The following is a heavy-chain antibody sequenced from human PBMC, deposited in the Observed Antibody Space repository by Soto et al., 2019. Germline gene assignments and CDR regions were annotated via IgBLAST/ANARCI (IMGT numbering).Heavy chain of an antibody. CDR3: ATPSSGWSERGWNY. CDR1: GGTFSSYA. J-gene: IGHJ4*02. V-gene: IGHV1-69*01. D-gene: IGHD6-19*01. Sequence: QVQLVQSGAEVKKPGSSVKVSCKASGGTFSSYAISWVRQAPGQGLEWMGGIIPIFGTANYAQKFQGRVTITADESTSTAHMELSSLRSEDTAVYYCATPSSGWSERGWNYWGQGTLVTVSS. CDR2: IIPIFGTA.